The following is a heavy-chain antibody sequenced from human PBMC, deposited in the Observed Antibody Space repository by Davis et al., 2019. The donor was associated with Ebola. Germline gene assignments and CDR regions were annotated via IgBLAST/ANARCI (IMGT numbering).Heavy chain of an antibody. CDR2: TYYSSKWYN. CDR1: GDSVSSNSAG. Sequence: LRLSCAISGDSVSSNSAGWNWIRQSPSRGLEWLGRTYYSSKWYNDYAVSVKSRITINPDTSKNQFSLQLNSVTPEDTALYYCARGWLRAGMDVWGEGTTVTVSS. J-gene: IGHJ6*04. V-gene: IGHV6-1*01. CDR3: ARGWLRAGMDV. D-gene: IGHD5-18*01.